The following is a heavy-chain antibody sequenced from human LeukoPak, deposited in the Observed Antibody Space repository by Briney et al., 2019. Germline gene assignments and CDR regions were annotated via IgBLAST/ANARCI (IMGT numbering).Heavy chain of an antibody. D-gene: IGHD1-7*01. CDR3: ATEGGTTGGYFDY. CDR1: GYTFTSYD. CDR2: MNPNSGNT. J-gene: IGHJ4*02. V-gene: IGHV1-8*01. Sequence: GASVKVSCKASGYTFTSYDINWVRQATGQGLEWMGWMNPNSGNTGYAQKFQGRVTMTRNTSISTAYMGLSSLRSEDTAVYYCATEGGTTGGYFDYWGQGTLVTVSS.